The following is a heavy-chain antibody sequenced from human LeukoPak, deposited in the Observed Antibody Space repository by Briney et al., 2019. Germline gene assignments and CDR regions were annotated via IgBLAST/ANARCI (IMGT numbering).Heavy chain of an antibody. Sequence: SSETLSLTCTVSGGSINNYYWSWIRQPPGKGLEWIGYIYYSGSTNYNPSLKSRVTISLDTSKTQFSLKLSSVTAADTAVYYCARRRGDFWSNFYAFDSWGQGTLVTVTS. J-gene: IGHJ4*02. CDR1: GGSINNYY. CDR3: ARRRGDFWSNFYAFDS. CDR2: IYYSGST. V-gene: IGHV4-59*08. D-gene: IGHD3-3*01.